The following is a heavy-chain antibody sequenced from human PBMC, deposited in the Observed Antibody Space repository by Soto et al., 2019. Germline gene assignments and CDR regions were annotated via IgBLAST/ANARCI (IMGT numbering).Heavy chain of an antibody. Sequence: QVQLQESGPGLVKPSQTVTLTCIVSGGSISSGGCYWSWIRQGPGKGLEWLGYIHHSGSTYYSPSLKTRLIMSIDTSNNEFSLNLNSATAADTAMYYCARGPYCSGWFDYGLDVWGLGTTVTVSS. CDR1: GGSISSGGCY. CDR2: IHHSGST. D-gene: IGHD6-19*01. CDR3: ARGPYCSGWFDYGLDV. J-gene: IGHJ6*02. V-gene: IGHV4-31*03.